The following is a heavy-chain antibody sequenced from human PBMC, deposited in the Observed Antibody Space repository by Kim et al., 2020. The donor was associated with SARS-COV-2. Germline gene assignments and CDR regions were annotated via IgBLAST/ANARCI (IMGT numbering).Heavy chain of an antibody. D-gene: IGHD4-17*01. CDR2: ISSSSSTI. Sequence: GGSLRLSCAASGFTFSSYSMNWVRQAPGKGLEWVSYISSSSSTIYYADSVKGRFTISRDNAKNSLYLQMNSLRDEDTAVYYCARDNTPTRNYGDYAGAFDIWGQGTMVTVSS. J-gene: IGHJ3*02. V-gene: IGHV3-48*02. CDR1: GFTFSSYS. CDR3: ARDNTPTRNYGDYAGAFDI.